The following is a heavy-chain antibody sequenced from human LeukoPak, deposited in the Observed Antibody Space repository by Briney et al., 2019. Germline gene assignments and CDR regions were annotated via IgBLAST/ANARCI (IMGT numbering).Heavy chain of an antibody. V-gene: IGHV4-4*02. D-gene: IGHD2/OR15-2a*01. CDR2: IYHSGST. CDR1: GGSISSYY. Sequence: SSETLSLTCIISGGSISSYYWSWVRQPPGKGLEWIGEIYHSGSTNYNPSLKSRVTISVDKSKNQFSLKLSSVTAADTAVYYCARVIRSWFDPWGQGTLVTVSS. J-gene: IGHJ5*02. CDR3: ARVIRSWFDP.